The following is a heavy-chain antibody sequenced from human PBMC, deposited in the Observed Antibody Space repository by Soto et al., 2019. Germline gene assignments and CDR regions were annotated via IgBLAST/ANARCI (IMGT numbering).Heavy chain of an antibody. Sequence: PSETLSLTCAVYGGSFSGYYWSWIRQPPGKGLEWIGYIYYSGSTYYNPSLKSRVTISVDTSKNQFSLKLSSVTAADTAVYYCARDRDGYNLFDYWGQGTLVTVSS. D-gene: IGHD5-12*01. J-gene: IGHJ4*02. CDR3: ARDRDGYNLFDY. V-gene: IGHV4-34*01. CDR2: IYYSGST. CDR1: GGSFSGYY.